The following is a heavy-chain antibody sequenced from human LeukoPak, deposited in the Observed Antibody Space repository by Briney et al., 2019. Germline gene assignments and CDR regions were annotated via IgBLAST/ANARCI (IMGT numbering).Heavy chain of an antibody. D-gene: IGHD4-17*01. V-gene: IGHV3-15*01. Sequence: GGSLRLSCAASGFTFINAWMSWVRQAPGKGLEWVGRIKSKTNGGTTDYAAPVKGRFTISRDNAKNSLYLQMNSLRAEDTAVYYCARVSPNTVTTLQYSDYWGQGTLVTVSS. CDR2: IKSKTNGGTT. CDR3: ARVSPNTVTTLQYSDY. J-gene: IGHJ4*02. CDR1: GFTFINAW.